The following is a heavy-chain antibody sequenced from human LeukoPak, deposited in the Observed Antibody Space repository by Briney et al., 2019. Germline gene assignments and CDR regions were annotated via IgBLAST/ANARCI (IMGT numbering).Heavy chain of an antibody. V-gene: IGHV1-24*01. CDR2: FDPEDGET. CDR3: ATVKTPGIAAAGFDY. J-gene: IGHJ4*02. D-gene: IGHD6-13*01. CDR1: GYTLTELS. Sequence: ASVKVSCKVSGYTLTELSMHWVRQAPGEGLEWMGGFDPEDGETIYAQKFQGRVTMTEDTSTDTAYMELSSLRSEDTAVYYCATVKTPGIAAAGFDYWGQGTLVTVSS.